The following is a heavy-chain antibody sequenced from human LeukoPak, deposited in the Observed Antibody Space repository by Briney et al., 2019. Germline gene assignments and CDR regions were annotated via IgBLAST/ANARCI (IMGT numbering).Heavy chain of an antibody. D-gene: IGHD3-22*01. CDR1: GFTFGDYG. V-gene: IGHV3-20*04. Sequence: GGSLRLSCAASGFTFGDYGMSWVRQAPGKGLEWVSGINWNAGSTGYADSVKGRFTISRDNAKNSLYLQMNSLRAEDTALYYCARDLRGSTMIVVVINAFDIWGQGTMVTVSS. J-gene: IGHJ3*02. CDR3: ARDLRGSTMIVVVINAFDI. CDR2: INWNAGST.